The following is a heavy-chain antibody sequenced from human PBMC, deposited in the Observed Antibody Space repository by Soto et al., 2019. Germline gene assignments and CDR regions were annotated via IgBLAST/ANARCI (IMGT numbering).Heavy chain of an antibody. V-gene: IGHV4-59*01. CDR1: GGSISSYY. Sequence: LSLTCTVPGGSISSYYWSWIRQPPGKGLEWIGYIYYSGSTNYNPSLKSRVTISVGTSKNQFSLKLSSVTAADTAVYYCAREVNYDILTGYFRSYNWFDPWGQGTLVTVS. CDR2: IYYSGST. J-gene: IGHJ5*02. D-gene: IGHD3-9*01. CDR3: AREVNYDILTGYFRSYNWFDP.